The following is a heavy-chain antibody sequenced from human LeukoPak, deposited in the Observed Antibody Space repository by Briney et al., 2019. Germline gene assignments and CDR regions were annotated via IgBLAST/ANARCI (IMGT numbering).Heavy chain of an antibody. V-gene: IGHV3-13*01. CDR2: IGTAGDT. CDR3: ARLNSSGWYSYGMDV. CDR1: GFTSSSYD. D-gene: IGHD6-19*01. J-gene: IGHJ6*02. Sequence: PGGSLRLSCAASGFTSSSYDMHWVRQATGKGLEWVSAIGTAGDTYYPGSVKGRFTISRENAKNSLYLQMNSLRAGDTAVYYCARLNSSGWYSYGMDVWGQGTTVTVSS.